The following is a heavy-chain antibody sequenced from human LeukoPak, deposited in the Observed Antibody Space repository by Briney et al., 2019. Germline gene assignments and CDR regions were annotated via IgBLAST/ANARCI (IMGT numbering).Heavy chain of an antibody. J-gene: IGHJ4*02. V-gene: IGHV1-3*01. D-gene: IGHD3-10*01. CDR3: AADGSGSYENPFDY. CDR2: INAGNGNT. CDR1: GYTFTSYA. Sequence: ASVKVSCKASGYTFTSYAMHWVRQAPGQRLEWMGWINAGNGNTKYSQKFQGRVTITRDTSASTAYMELSSLRSEDTAVYYCAADGSGSYENPFDYWGQGTLVTVSS.